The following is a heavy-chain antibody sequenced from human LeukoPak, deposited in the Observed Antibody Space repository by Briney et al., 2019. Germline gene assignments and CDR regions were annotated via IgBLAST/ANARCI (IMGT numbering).Heavy chain of an antibody. CDR3: ARAGAVGADSNWFDP. CDR2: IIPIFGAA. D-gene: IGHD1-26*01. J-gene: IGHJ5*02. CDR1: GGTFSSYA. Sequence: SVKVSCKASGGTFSSYAISWVRQAPGQGLEWMGGIIPIFGAANYAQKFQGRVTITADESTSTAYMELSSLRSEDTAVYYCARAGAVGADSNWFDPWGQGTLVTVSS. V-gene: IGHV1-69*13.